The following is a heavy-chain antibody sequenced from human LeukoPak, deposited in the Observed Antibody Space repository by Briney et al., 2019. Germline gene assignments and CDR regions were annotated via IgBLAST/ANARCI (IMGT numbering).Heavy chain of an antibody. Sequence: ASVKVSCKASGYTFTGYYMHWVRQAPGQGLEWMGWINPNSGGTNYAQKFQGRVTMTRDTSISAAYMELSRLRSDDTAVYYCARGYCSGGSCYWILNYWGQGTLVTVSS. CDR2: INPNSGGT. CDR3: ARGYCSGGSCYWILNY. CDR1: GYTFTGYY. D-gene: IGHD2-15*01. V-gene: IGHV1-2*02. J-gene: IGHJ4*02.